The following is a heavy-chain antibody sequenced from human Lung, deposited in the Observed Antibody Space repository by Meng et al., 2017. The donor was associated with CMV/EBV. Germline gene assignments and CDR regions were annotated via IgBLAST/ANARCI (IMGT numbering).Heavy chain of an antibody. J-gene: IGHJ4*01. D-gene: IGHD3-3*01. V-gene: IGHV3-23*01. CDR2: ISITGGMT. CDR3: AKDFWSAYYYFDS. Sequence: GGPLRLSCAASGFTFRSYAMHWVRQAPGKGLEWVSGISITGGMTYYADSVKGRFTISRDNSKNTLYLQMNSLRAEDTAVYYCAKDFWSAYYYFDSWGHGTLVTVSS. CDR1: GFTFRSYA.